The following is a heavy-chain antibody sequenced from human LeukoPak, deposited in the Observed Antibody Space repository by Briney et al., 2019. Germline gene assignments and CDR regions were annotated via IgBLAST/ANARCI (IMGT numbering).Heavy chain of an antibody. V-gene: IGHV1-69*01. J-gene: IGHJ5*02. Sequence: SVKVSCKASGGTFSSYAISWVRQDPGQGLEWMGGIIPIFGTANYAQKFQGRVTITADESTSIAYMELSSLRSEDTAVYYCARDRPTDYDILTGRFDPWGQGALVTVSS. CDR3: ARDRPTDYDILTGRFDP. CDR2: IIPIFGTA. D-gene: IGHD3-9*01. CDR1: GGTFSSYA.